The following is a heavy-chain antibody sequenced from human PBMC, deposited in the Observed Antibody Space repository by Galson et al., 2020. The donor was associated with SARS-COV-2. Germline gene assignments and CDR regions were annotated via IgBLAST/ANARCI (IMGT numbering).Heavy chain of an antibody. CDR1: GGSISSGGYY. J-gene: IGHJ3*02. D-gene: IGHD2-8*01. V-gene: IGHV4-31*03. CDR3: ARRSIVLMVYAIMRDAFDS. CDR2: IYYSGST. Sequence: SETLSLTCTVSGGSISSGGYYWSWIRQHPGKGLEWIGYIYYSGSTYYNPSLKSRVTISVDTSKNQFSLKLSSVTAADTAVYYCARRSIVLMVYAIMRDAFDSWGQGTMVTVSS.